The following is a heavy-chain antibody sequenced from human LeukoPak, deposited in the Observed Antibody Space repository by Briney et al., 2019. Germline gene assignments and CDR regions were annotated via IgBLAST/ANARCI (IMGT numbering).Heavy chain of an antibody. D-gene: IGHD6-19*01. CDR1: GYTFTSYD. CDR2: MHPDSGNT. CDR3: ARGGPVAATHKYFQH. J-gene: IGHJ1*01. V-gene: IGHV1-8*01. Sequence: ASVKVSCKASGYTFTSYDINWVRQATGQGLEWMGWMHPDSGNTGYAQNFQGRVTMTRNTSISTAYMELSSLRSEDTAVYYCARGGPVAATHKYFQHWGQGTLVTVSS.